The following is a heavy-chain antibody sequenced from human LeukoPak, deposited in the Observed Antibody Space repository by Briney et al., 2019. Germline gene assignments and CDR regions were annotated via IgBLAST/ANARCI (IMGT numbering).Heavy chain of an antibody. CDR3: ARDLFSGVLWFGEN. CDR2: IRQDGSKI. CDR1: GFTFSTYW. Sequence: GGSLRLSCAASGFTFSTYWMSWVRQAPGKGREWVTNIRQDGSKIYYVDSVKGRFTTSRDNAKNSLYLQMNSLRAEDTAVYYCARDLFSGVLWFGENWGQGTLVTVSS. V-gene: IGHV3-7*01. J-gene: IGHJ4*02. D-gene: IGHD3-10*01.